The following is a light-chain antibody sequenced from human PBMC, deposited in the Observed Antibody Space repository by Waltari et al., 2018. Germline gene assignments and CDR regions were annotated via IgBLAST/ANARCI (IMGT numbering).Light chain of an antibody. J-gene: IGKJ5*01. CDR3: QQSYSTPIT. CDR2: AAS. V-gene: IGKV1-39*01. CDR1: QDISNY. Sequence: DIQMTQSPSSLSASVGDRVTITCQASQDISNYFNWYQQKPGKAPKLLIYAASSLQSGVPSRFSGSGSGTDFTLTISSLQPEDFATYYCQQSYSTPITFGQGTRLEIK.